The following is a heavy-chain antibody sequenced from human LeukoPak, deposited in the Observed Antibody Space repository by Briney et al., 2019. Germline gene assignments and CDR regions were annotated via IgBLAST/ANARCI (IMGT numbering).Heavy chain of an antibody. CDR2: INPNSGGT. Sequence: ASVKVSCKASAYTFTGYYMHWVRQAPGQGLEWMGWINPNSGGTNYAQKFQGRVTMTRDTSISTAYMELSRLRSDDTAVYYCARVESIAAAGYFVYWGQGTLVTVSS. CDR3: ARVESIAAAGYFVY. CDR1: AYTFTGYY. D-gene: IGHD6-13*01. V-gene: IGHV1-2*02. J-gene: IGHJ4*02.